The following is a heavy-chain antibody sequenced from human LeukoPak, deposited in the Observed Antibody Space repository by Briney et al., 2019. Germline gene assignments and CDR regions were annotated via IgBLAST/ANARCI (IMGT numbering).Heavy chain of an antibody. CDR3: TRDHYYDSSGYTFRH. J-gene: IGHJ1*01. CDR1: GGSINNYY. CDR2: IYYSGST. Sequence: SETLSLTCTVSGGSINNYYWSWIRQSPGKGLEWIGYIYYSGSTNYNPSLKSRVTISVDTSKSQFSLKLSSVTAADTAVYYCTRDHYYDSSGYTFRHWGQGTLVTVSS. V-gene: IGHV4-59*01. D-gene: IGHD3-22*01.